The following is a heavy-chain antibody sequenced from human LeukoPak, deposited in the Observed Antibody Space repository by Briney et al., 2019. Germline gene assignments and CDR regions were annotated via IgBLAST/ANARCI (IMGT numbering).Heavy chain of an antibody. D-gene: IGHD2-2*02. CDR3: AREGYCSGTSCYNFNY. J-gene: IGHJ4*02. CDR1: GGSFRGYY. CDR2: INHSGSS. V-gene: IGHV4-34*01. Sequence: YPSETLSLTCAVYGGSFRGYYWSWIRQPPGKGLEWIGEINHSGSSNYNPSLKSRVTISLDTSKNQFSLNLSSVTAADTAVYYCAREGYCSGTSCYNFNYWGQGTLVTVSS.